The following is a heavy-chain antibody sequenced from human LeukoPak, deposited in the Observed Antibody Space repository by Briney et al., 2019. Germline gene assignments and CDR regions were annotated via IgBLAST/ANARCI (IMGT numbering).Heavy chain of an antibody. CDR1: GFTFSSYV. V-gene: IGHV3-48*01. D-gene: IGHD3-16*02. CDR2: IDSSSSTI. CDR3: VRDRGISFYFDY. J-gene: IGHJ4*02. Sequence: SGGSLRLSCAASGFTFSSYVMSWVRQAPGKGLKWVSYIDSSSSTIYYADSVKGRFTVSRDNAKNSLDLQMNSLRADDTAVYYCVRDRGISFYFDYWGQGTLVTVSS.